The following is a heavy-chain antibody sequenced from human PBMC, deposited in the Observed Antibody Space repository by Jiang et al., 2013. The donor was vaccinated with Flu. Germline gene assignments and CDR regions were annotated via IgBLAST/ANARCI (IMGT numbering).Heavy chain of an antibody. Sequence: GSGLVKPSETLSLTCTVSGGSISSYYWSWIRQPPGKGLEWIGYIYYSGGTNYNPSLKSRVTISVDTSKNQFSLKLSSVTAADTAVYYCARVVWFGEYYFDYWGQGTLVTVSS. J-gene: IGHJ4*02. CDR3: ARVVWFGEYYFDY. V-gene: IGHV4-59*01. CDR2: IYYSGGT. CDR1: GGSISSYY. D-gene: IGHD3-10*01.